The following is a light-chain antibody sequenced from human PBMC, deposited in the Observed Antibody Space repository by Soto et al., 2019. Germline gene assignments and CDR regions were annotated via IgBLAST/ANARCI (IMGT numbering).Light chain of an antibody. CDR2: ANK. J-gene: IGLJ1*01. CDR3: QSYDSSLSGFYV. CDR1: SSNIVAGFV. V-gene: IGLV1-40*01. Sequence: QSLLTQPPSVSGAPGQIVTISRPGISSNIVAGFVVNWYQQVPGTAPKLLIYANKNRPSGVPDRFSGSKSGTSASLAITGLQAKDEADYYCQSYDSSLSGFYVFGTGTKVTVL.